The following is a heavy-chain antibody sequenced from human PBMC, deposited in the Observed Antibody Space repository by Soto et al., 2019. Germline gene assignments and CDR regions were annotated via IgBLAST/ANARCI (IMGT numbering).Heavy chain of an antibody. D-gene: IGHD2-21*01. CDR2: IYYSGST. Sequence: QLQLQESGPGLVKPSETLSLTCTVSGGSISSSSYYWGWLRQPPGKGLEWIGSIYYSGSTYYNPSLKSRGTISEDTSKNQFSLKLSSVTAADTAVEYCARRKYSSGFDYWGQGTLVTVSS. CDR3: ARRKYSSGFDY. J-gene: IGHJ4*02. CDR1: GGSISSSSYY. V-gene: IGHV4-39*01.